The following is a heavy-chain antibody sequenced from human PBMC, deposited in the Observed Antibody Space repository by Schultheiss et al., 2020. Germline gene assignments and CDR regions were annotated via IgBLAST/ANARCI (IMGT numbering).Heavy chain of an antibody. CDR1: GFTFSSYG. CDR3: AREDYLNWFDP. D-gene: IGHD2/OR15-2a*01. CDR2: ISNSGSST. J-gene: IGHJ5*02. Sequence: GGSLRLSCAASGFTFSSYGMHWVRQAPGKGLVWVSTISNSGSSTYYADSVKGRFTISRENAKNSLYLQMNSLRAEDTAVYYCAREDYLNWFDPWGQGTLVIVS. V-gene: IGHV3-23*01.